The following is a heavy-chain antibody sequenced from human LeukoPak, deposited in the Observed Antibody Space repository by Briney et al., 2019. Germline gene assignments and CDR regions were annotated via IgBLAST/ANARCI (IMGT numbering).Heavy chain of an antibody. V-gene: IGHV4-39*01. CDR1: GGSIGSSTYY. J-gene: IGHJ4*02. Sequence: SETLSLTCTVSGGSIGSSTYYWGWIRQPPGKGLEWIGSIYYSGSTYYNPSLKSRVTISVDTSKNQFSLKLSSVTAADTAVYYCARLTSGSYRLAFDYWGQGTLVTVSS. CDR2: IYYSGST. CDR3: ARLTSGSYRLAFDY. D-gene: IGHD1-26*01.